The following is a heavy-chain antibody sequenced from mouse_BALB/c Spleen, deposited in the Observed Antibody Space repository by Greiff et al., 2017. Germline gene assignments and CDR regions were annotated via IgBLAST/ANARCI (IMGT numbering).Heavy chain of an antibody. D-gene: IGHD1-1*01. V-gene: IGHV1S81*02. CDR3: ARSSTVVPGY. CDR2: INPSNGRT. CDR1: GYTFTSYW. J-gene: IGHJ2*01. Sequence: QVQLQQSGAELVKPGASVKLSCKASGYTFTSYWMHWVKQRPGQGLEWIGEINPSNGRTNYNEKFKSKATLTVDKSSSTAYMQLSSLTSEDSAVYYCARSSTVVPGYWGQGTTLTVSS.